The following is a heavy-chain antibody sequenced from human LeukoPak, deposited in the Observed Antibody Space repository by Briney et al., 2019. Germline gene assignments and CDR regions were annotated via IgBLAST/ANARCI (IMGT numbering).Heavy chain of an antibody. CDR1: GGTFSSYA. D-gene: IGHD6-13*01. CDR3: ARDPGRIALGH. Sequence: SVKVSCKASGGTFSSYAISWVRQAPGQVLEWMGRIIPILGIANYAQKFQGRVTITADKSTSTAYMELSSLRSEDTAVYYCARDPGRIALGHWGQGTLVTVSS. J-gene: IGHJ4*02. V-gene: IGHV1-69*04. CDR2: IIPILGIA.